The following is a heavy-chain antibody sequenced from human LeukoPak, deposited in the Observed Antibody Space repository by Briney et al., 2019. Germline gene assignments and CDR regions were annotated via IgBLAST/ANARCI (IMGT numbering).Heavy chain of an antibody. Sequence: ESGPTLVNPTQTLTLTCTFSGFSFSSRGVGVGWIRQPPGKALEWLALIYWEDDQHYSPSLKRRLTITKDTPKNQVVLTMTNMDPVDTGTYYCARLHNSDWSYDYWGQGALVTVSS. D-gene: IGHD6-19*01. V-gene: IGHV2-5*02. J-gene: IGHJ4*02. CDR1: GFSFSSRGVG. CDR3: ARLHNSDWSYDY. CDR2: IYWEDDQ.